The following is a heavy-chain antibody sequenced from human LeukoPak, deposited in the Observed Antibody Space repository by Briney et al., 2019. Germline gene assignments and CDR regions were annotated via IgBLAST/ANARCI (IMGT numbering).Heavy chain of an antibody. V-gene: IGHV3-7*01. CDR3: ARELRYFDWLLPHYYYYYGMDV. Sequence: GGSLRLSCAASGFTFSSYWMSWVRQAPGKGLEWVANIKQDGSEKYYVDSVKGRFTISRDNAKNSLYLQMNSLRAEDTAVYYCARELRYFDWLLPHYYYYYGMDVWGQGTTVTVSS. J-gene: IGHJ6*02. CDR1: GFTFSSYW. D-gene: IGHD3-9*01. CDR2: IKQDGSEK.